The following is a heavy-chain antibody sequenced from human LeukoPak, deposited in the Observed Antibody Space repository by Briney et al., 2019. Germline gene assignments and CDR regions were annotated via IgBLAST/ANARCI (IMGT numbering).Heavy chain of an antibody. CDR1: GYTLTELS. Sequence: ASVKVSCKVSGYTLTELSMHWVRQAPGKGLEWMGGFDPEDGETIYAQKFQGRVTMTEDTSADTAYMELSSLRSEDTAVYYCATVSFVSLRFLECLTRPKMNWFDPGGQGPLVTVSS. J-gene: IGHJ5*02. D-gene: IGHD3-3*01. CDR3: ATVSFVSLRFLECLTRPKMNWFDP. V-gene: IGHV1-24*01. CDR2: FDPEDGET.